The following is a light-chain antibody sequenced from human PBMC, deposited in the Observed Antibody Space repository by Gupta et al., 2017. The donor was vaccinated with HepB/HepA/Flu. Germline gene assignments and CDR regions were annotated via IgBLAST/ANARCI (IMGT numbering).Light chain of an antibody. CDR2: GVS. V-gene: IGKV3-15*01. J-gene: IGKJ1*01. CDR3: QQSDKLPTWT. CDR1: QNINSN. Sequence: LRERATLSCRASQNINSNLAWYQQKPGQAPRLLIYGVSTRATAIPARFSGSGSGTEFTLTISSLQSEDFAVYYCQQSDKLPTWTFGPGTKVEIK.